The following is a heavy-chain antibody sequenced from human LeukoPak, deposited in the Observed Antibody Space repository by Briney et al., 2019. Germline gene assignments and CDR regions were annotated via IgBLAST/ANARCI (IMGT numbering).Heavy chain of an antibody. D-gene: IGHD7-27*01. CDR2: MSYDGSNK. J-gene: IGHJ4*02. Sequence: PGGSLRLSCAASGFTFSNFAMHWVRQAPAKGLEWVAMMSYDGSNKYTDSVKGRFTISRDNSKNMVDLYMSNLKIEDTAVYYCARDSWGFDFWGQGTLVTVSS. CDR1: GFTFSNFA. CDR3: ARDSWGFDF. V-gene: IGHV3-30*04.